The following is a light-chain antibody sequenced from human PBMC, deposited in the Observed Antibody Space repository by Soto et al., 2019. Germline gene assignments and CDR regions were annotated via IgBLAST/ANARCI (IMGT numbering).Light chain of an antibody. CDR2: DAS. CDR1: QSVSSY. V-gene: IGKV3-11*01. Sequence: EIVWTQYPVTLSLSPGERYTLSCMASQSVSSYLAWYQQRPGQSPSLLIYDASNRATGITARFSGSGSGTEFALTISSLQSEDFAVYYCQQYNNWPPTVGPETEVEIK. CDR3: QQYNNWPPT. J-gene: IGKJ1*01.